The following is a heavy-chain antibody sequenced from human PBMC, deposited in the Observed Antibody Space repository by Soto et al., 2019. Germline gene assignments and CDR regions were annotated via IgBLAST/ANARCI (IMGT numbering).Heavy chain of an antibody. CDR2: IYPGDSDS. CDR3: ARTDGYEIEY. Sequence: GESLKISCKGSGYSFVSYWIAWVRQRPGKGLEWMGIIYPGDSDSTYSPSFQGQVTLSVDKSINTVFLQWSSLEASDTAMYYCARTDGYEIEYWGQGTQVTVSS. CDR1: GYSFVSYW. V-gene: IGHV5-51*01. D-gene: IGHD5-12*01. J-gene: IGHJ4*02.